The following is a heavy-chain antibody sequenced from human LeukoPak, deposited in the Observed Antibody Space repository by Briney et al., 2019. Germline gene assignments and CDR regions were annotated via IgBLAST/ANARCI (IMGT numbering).Heavy chain of an antibody. J-gene: IGHJ4*02. CDR2: IVHDGSNK. Sequence: PGGSLRLSCAASGFTFSSYWMSWVRQAPGKGLEWVAFIVHDGSNKYYADSVKGRFTISRDNSKNTLFLQLNTLRTEDTAVYYCAKSSPPDYWGQGTLVTVSS. V-gene: IGHV3-30*02. CDR1: GFTFSSYW. CDR3: AKSSPPDY.